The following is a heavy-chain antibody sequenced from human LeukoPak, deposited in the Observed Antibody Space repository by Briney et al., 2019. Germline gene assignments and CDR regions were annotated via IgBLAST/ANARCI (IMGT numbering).Heavy chain of an antibody. D-gene: IGHD6-19*01. J-gene: IGHJ4*02. CDR1: GFTFGSYG. CDR3: ARMGYSSAQLDY. CDR2: IWYDGSNK. V-gene: IGHV3-33*01. Sequence: GRSLRLSCAASGFTFGSYGMHWVRQAPGKGLEWVAVIWYDGSNKYYADSVKGRFTISRDNSKNTLYLQMNSLRAEDTAVYYCARMGYSSAQLDYWGQGTLVTVSS.